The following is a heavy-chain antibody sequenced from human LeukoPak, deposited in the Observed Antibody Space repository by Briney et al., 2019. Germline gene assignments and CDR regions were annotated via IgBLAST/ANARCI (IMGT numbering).Heavy chain of an antibody. CDR3: ARDDRVTIFGVVINLYYYYHGMDV. CDR2: ISAYNGNT. V-gene: IGHV1-18*01. Sequence: ASVKVSCKASGYTFTSYGISWVRQAPGQGLEWMGWISAYNGNTNYAQKLQGRVTMTTDTSTSTAYMELRSLRSDDTAVYYCARDDRVTIFGVVINLYYYYHGMDVWGQGTTVTVSS. D-gene: IGHD3-3*01. CDR1: GYTFTSYG. J-gene: IGHJ6*02.